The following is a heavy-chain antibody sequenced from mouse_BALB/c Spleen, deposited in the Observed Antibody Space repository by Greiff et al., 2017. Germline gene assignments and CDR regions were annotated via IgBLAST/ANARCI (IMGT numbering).Heavy chain of an antibody. Sequence: QVQLQQSGAELVRPGSSVKISCKASGYAFSSYWMNWVKQRPGQGLEWIGQIYPGDGDTNYNGKFKGKATLTADKSSSTAYMQLSSLTSEDSAVYVCARVDYYGSRTSMDYWGQGTSVTVSP. CDR2: IYPGDGDT. V-gene: IGHV1-80*01. CDR1: GYAFSSYW. CDR3: ARVDYYGSRTSMDY. J-gene: IGHJ4*01. D-gene: IGHD1-1*01.